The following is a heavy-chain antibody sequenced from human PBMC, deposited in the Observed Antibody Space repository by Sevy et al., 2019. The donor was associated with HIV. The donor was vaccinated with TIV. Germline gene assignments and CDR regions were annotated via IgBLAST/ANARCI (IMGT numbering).Heavy chain of an antibody. J-gene: IGHJ4*02. Sequence: ASVKVSCKASGGTFSSYALSWVRQAPGQGLEWLGGIIPIFRTTNLSQKFQGRFTITADDSRSTVYVELNTLRSADTAVYYCARTPVITMPCATGLYFENWGQGTLVTVSS. CDR3: ARTPVITMPCATGLYFEN. D-gene: IGHD3-22*01. CDR2: IIPIFRTT. CDR1: GGTFSSYA. V-gene: IGHV1-69*13.